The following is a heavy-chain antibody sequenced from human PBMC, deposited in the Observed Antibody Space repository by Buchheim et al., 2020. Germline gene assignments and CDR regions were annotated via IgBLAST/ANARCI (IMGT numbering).Heavy chain of an antibody. J-gene: IGHJ4*02. Sequence: QVQLVESGGGVVQPGRSLRLSCVASEFTFSDYGMHWVRQAPGKGLEWVAFIWFDGSNTYYADSVKGRFTISRDNSKNTLYLQMNSLRAEDTAVYYCAKDVEPAAIPLFYFDYWGQGTL. CDR1: EFTFSDYG. D-gene: IGHD2-2*02. CDR2: IWFDGSNT. CDR3: AKDVEPAAIPLFYFDY. V-gene: IGHV3-33*06.